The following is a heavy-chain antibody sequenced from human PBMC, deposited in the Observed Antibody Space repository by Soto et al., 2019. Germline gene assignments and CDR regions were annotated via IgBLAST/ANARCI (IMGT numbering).Heavy chain of an antibody. V-gene: IGHV3-7*04. CDR1: GFTFSNYW. CDR2: IKQDGSEK. CDR3: ERDLASTTIPNY. J-gene: IGHJ4*02. Sequence: VQLVESGGGLVQPGGSLRLSCAASGFTFSNYWMSWVRQAPGKGLEWVANIKQDGSEKYYVDSVKGRFTISRDNAKNSLYLQMNSLRAEDTAVYYCERDLASTTIPNYWGQGTLVTVSS. D-gene: IGHD4-17*01.